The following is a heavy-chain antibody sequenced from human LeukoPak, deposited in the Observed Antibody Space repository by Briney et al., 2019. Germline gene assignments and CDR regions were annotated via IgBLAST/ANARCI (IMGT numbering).Heavy chain of an antibody. CDR3: ARASGYYGSGSYSNFDY. Sequence: PSETLSLTCTVSGGSISSGDYYWSWIRQPPGKGLEWIGYIYYSGSTYYNPSLKSRVTISVDTSKNQFSLKLSSVTAADTAVYYCARASGYYGSGSYSNFDYWGQGTLVTVSS. J-gene: IGHJ4*02. D-gene: IGHD3-10*01. CDR2: IYYSGST. V-gene: IGHV4-30-4*01. CDR1: GGSISSGDYY.